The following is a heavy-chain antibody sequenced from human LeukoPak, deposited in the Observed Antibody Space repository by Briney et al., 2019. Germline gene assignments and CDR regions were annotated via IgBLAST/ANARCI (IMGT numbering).Heavy chain of an antibody. CDR3: AKDSGSDPASDY. J-gene: IGHJ4*02. Sequence: AGGSLRLSCAASGFTFSSYEMNWVRQAPGKGLEWVSYISSSGSTISYADSVKGRFTISRDNTKNTLYLQMNSLRAEDTAVYYCAKDSGSDPASDYWGQGTLVTVSS. CDR2: ISSSGSTI. V-gene: IGHV3-48*03. D-gene: IGHD1-26*01. CDR1: GFTFSSYE.